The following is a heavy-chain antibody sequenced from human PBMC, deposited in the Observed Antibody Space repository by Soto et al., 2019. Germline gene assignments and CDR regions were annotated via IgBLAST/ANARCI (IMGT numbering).Heavy chain of an antibody. CDR2: ISSSSSYI. D-gene: IGHD3-3*01. CDR1: GFTFSSYS. Sequence: GGSLRLSCAASGFTFSSYSMNWVRQAPGKGLDWVSSISSSSSYIYYADSVKGRFTISRDNAKNSLYLQMNSLRAEDTAVYYCARGGYYDFWSGYYTNWFDPWGQGTLVTVSS. CDR3: ARGGYYDFWSGYYTNWFDP. V-gene: IGHV3-21*04. J-gene: IGHJ5*02.